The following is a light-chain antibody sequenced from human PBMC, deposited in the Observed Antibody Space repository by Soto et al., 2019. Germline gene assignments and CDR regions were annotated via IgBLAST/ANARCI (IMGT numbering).Light chain of an antibody. J-gene: IGKJ5*01. V-gene: IGKV3-15*01. CDR2: GAS. Sequence: EIVMTQSPATLSMSPGQSATLSSSASQSVSSNLAWYQQKPGQAPRLLSYGASTRATGIPARFSGSGSGTEFTLTIRSLQSEDLAVYYCQQYNNWPSITFGQGTRLEIK. CDR1: QSVSSN. CDR3: QQYNNWPSIT.